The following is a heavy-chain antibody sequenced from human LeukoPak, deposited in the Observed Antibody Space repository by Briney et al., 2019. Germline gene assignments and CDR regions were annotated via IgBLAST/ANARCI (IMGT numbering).Heavy chain of an antibody. Sequence: ASVKVSCKASGYTFTSYYMHWVRQAPGQGLEWMGIINPSGGSTSYAQKFQGRVTMTRDMSTSTVYMELSSLRSEDTAVYYCASGGNSVVYYYYYMDVWGKGTTVTVSS. D-gene: IGHD4-23*01. V-gene: IGHV1-46*01. CDR2: INPSGGST. CDR1: GYTFTSYY. J-gene: IGHJ6*03. CDR3: ASGGNSVVYYYYYMDV.